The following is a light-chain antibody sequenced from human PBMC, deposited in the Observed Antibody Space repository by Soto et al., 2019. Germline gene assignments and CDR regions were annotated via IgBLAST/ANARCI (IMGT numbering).Light chain of an antibody. CDR2: DAS. Sequence: DNVLTQSPDTLSLSPGERATLSCRASQSVSTYLAWYQQKPGQGPRLLIYDASNRATGIPARFSGSGSGTDFTLTISNLQSEDFALYYCQHYSGWPPVFGQGTKVDIK. CDR3: QHYSGWPPV. CDR1: QSVSTY. J-gene: IGKJ2*01. V-gene: IGKV3-11*01.